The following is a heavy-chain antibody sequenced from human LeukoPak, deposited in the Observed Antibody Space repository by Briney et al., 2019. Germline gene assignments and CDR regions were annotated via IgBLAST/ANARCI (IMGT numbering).Heavy chain of an antibody. J-gene: IGHJ6*03. CDR2: INPNSGGT. V-gene: IGHV1-2*04. Sequence: ASVKVSCKASGYTFTGYYMHWVRQAPGQGLEWMGWINPNSGGTNYAQKFQGWVTMTRDTSISTAYMELSRLRSDDTAVYYCASKIVGATTDDYYYYYYMDVWGKGTTVTVSS. CDR1: GYTFTGYY. D-gene: IGHD1-26*01. CDR3: ASKIVGATTDDYYYYYYMDV.